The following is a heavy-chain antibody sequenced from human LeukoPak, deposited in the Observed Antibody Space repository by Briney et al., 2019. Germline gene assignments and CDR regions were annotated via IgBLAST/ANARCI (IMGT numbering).Heavy chain of an antibody. V-gene: IGHV5-51*01. CDR1: GQSFANYW. Sequence: PGESLKISCKASGQSFANYWIGWVRQTPGKGLEWMGIIHPADSDIVYSPSFQGQVTISADNSINTAFLQWSSLKASDTAIYYCARRHYDSTDFDPRGQGTLVTVSS. CDR2: IHPADSDI. J-gene: IGHJ5*02. CDR3: ARRHYDSTDFDP. D-gene: IGHD3-22*01.